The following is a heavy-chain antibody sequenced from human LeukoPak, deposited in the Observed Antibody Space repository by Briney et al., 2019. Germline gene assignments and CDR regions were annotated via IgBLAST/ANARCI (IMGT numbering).Heavy chain of an antibody. D-gene: IGHD1-26*01. Sequence: PGGSLRLSCATSGFIFSSYEMAWVRQAPGMGLEFVSYISSSGSPIIYGDAVKGRFTISRDNSKDSVYLQMDSLRAEDTALYFCAGGPQYGGSFVHWGQGTLVTVSS. J-gene: IGHJ4*02. CDR1: GFIFSSYE. CDR2: ISSSGSPI. CDR3: AGGPQYGGSFVH. V-gene: IGHV3-48*03.